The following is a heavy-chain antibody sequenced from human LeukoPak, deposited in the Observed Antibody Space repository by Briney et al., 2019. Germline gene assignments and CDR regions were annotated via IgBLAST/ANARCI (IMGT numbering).Heavy chain of an antibody. CDR1: GHIFTSYN. V-gene: IGHV1-46*01. J-gene: IGHJ4*02. CDR3: ATYPSQRGNFDWLLYYFDY. CDR2: INPSGGTT. D-gene: IGHD3-9*01. Sequence: ASVKVSCKASGHIFTSYNIYWVRQAPGQGLEWMGIINPSGGTTNYAQKFKGRVTMTRDTSTSTVYMELSSLRSEDTAVYYCATYPSQRGNFDWLLYYFDYWGQGTLVTVSS.